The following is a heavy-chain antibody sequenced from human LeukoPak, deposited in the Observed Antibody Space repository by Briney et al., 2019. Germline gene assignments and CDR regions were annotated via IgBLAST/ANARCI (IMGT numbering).Heavy chain of an antibody. J-gene: IGHJ4*02. CDR2: ISGSGGST. D-gene: IGHD6-13*01. V-gene: IGHV3-23*01. CDR1: GFTFSSYA. CDR3: AKGDSSSRYRTWFDY. Sequence: GGSLRLSCAASGFTFSSYAMSWVRQAPGKGLEWVSAISGSGGSTYYADSVKGRFTISRDNSKNTLYLQMNSLRAEDTAVYYCAKGDSSSRYRTWFDYWGQGTLVTVSS.